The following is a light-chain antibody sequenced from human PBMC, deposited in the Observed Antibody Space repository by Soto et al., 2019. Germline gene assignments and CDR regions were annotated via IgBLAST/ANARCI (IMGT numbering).Light chain of an antibody. CDR1: QSVDTTF. J-gene: IGKJ1*01. Sequence: EIVLTQSPGSLSLSPGQRATLSCRASQSVDTTFFAWYQKKPGQAPRLPIYGASKRATGIPDRFSGSGSGTDFTLIISRLEPEDFAVYYCQQYRSSVTFGQGTKVEIK. CDR3: QQYRSSVT. CDR2: GAS. V-gene: IGKV3-20*01.